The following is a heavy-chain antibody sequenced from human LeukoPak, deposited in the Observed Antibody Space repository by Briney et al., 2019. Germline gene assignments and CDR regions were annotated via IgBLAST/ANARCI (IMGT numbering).Heavy chain of an antibody. V-gene: IGHV1-18*01. Sequence: ASVMVSCKASGYTFSSYGISWVRQAPGQGLEGMGWISAYNGNTDYAQNLRGRLIMTTDTSTSTAYMELRSLRSDDTAVYYCARDSIDGSGTYYNDSPDYWGQGTLVTVSS. CDR3: ARDSIDGSGTYYNDSPDY. J-gene: IGHJ4*02. CDR1: GYTFSSYG. CDR2: ISAYNGNT. D-gene: IGHD3-10*01.